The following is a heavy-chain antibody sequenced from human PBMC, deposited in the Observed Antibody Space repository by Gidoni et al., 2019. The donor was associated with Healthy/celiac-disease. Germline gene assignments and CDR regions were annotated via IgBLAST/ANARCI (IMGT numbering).Heavy chain of an antibody. V-gene: IGHV4-31*03. CDR3: AREGYYDSSGYLAFDI. Sequence: QVQLQESGPGLVKPSQTLSLTCTVSGGSISSGGYYWSWIRQHPGKGLEWIGYIYYSGSTYYTPSLKSRVTISVDTSKNQFSLKLSSVTAADTAVYYCAREGYYDSSGYLAFDIWGQGTMVTVSS. CDR2: IYYSGST. D-gene: IGHD3-22*01. J-gene: IGHJ3*02. CDR1: GGSISSGGYY.